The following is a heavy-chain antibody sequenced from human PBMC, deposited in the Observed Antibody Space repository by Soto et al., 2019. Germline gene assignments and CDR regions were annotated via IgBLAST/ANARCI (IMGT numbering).Heavy chain of an antibody. CDR3: ARGGYKYAFKFFGP. D-gene: IGHD3-16*01. J-gene: IGHJ5*02. CDR1: GGSIDKSDYY. CDR2: IYYSGTT. Sequence: PSETLSLTCTVSGGSIDKSDYYWSWIRQLPGKGLEWIGHIYYSGTTYYNPSLRSRLTISVDTSKNQFSLNLASVTAADTAVYYCARGGYKYAFKFFGPWGQGTLVTVSS. V-gene: IGHV4-31*03.